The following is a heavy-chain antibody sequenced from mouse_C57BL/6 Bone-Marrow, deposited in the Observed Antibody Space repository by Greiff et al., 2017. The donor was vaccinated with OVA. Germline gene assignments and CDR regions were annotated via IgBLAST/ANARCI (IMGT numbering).Heavy chain of an antibody. D-gene: IGHD2-5*01. V-gene: IGHV2-2*01. CDR3: ADYDSNYVWYFDV. J-gene: IGHJ1*03. CDR1: GFSLTSYG. CDR2: IWSGGST. Sequence: VQVVESGPGLVQPSQSLSITCTVSGFSLTSYGVHWVRQSPGKGLEWLGVIWSGGSTDYNAAFISRLSISKDTSKSQVFCKMNSLQTDDTAIYDCADYDSNYVWYFDVWGTGTTVTVSS.